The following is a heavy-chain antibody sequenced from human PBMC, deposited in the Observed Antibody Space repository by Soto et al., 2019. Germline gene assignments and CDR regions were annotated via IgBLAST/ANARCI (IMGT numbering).Heavy chain of an antibody. CDR1: GFTFSSSA. D-gene: IGHD2-21*02. Sequence: EVQLLESGRGLVQPGGSLRLSCAASGFTFSSSAMSWVRQAPGKGLEWVSSISNSGGSTYYADSVKGRFTISRDNSKNTLYLKMNSLQAEDTAVYYCAKGCGGDCYSGVQYWGQGTLVTVSP. CDR3: AKGCGGDCYSGVQY. CDR2: ISNSGGST. J-gene: IGHJ4*02. V-gene: IGHV3-23*01.